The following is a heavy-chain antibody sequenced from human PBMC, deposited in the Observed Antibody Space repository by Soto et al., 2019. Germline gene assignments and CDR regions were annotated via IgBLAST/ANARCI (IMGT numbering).Heavy chain of an antibody. Sequence: SVKVSCKASGGTFSSYAISWVRQAPGQGLEWMGGIIPIFGTANYAQKFQGRVTITADKSTSTAYMELSSLRSEDTAVYYCARDRYYYDSSGYYDLDYWGQGTLVTVSS. D-gene: IGHD3-22*01. CDR3: ARDRYYYDSSGYYDLDY. CDR1: GGTFSSYA. V-gene: IGHV1-69*06. J-gene: IGHJ4*02. CDR2: IIPIFGTA.